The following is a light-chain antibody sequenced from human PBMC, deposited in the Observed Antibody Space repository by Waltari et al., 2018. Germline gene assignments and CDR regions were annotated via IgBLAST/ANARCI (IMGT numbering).Light chain of an antibody. CDR2: EGS. CDR3: CSYAGSSTFYV. V-gene: IGLV2-23*01. CDR1: SSDVGSYNL. J-gene: IGLJ1*01. Sequence: QSALTQPASVSGSPGQSITISCTGTSSDVGSYNLFSWYQQHPGKAPKLMIYEGSKRPSGVSNRFSGSKSGNTASLIISGLQAEDEADYYCCSYAGSSTFYVFGTGTKVTVL.